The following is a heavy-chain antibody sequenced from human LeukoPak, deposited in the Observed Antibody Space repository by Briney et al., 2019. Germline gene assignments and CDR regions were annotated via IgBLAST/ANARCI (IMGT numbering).Heavy chain of an antibody. V-gene: IGHV3-23*01. D-gene: IGHD3-9*01. Sequence: PGGSLRLSCAASGFTFSNFAMTWVRQAAGKGLEWVSAISGRGDRTHYADSVKGRFTISRDNSKNALYLQMNSLRAEDTAVYYCAKAADHYILTGYYNANFDYWGQGTLVTVSS. CDR3: AKAADHYILTGYYNANFDY. J-gene: IGHJ4*02. CDR2: ISGRGDRT. CDR1: GFTFSNFA.